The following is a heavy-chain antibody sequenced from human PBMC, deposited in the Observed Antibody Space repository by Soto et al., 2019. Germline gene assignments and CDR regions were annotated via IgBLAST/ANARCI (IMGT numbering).Heavy chain of an antibody. CDR3: ERASIAAAGYYFDY. CDR1: GFTVSTNY. J-gene: IGHJ4*02. V-gene: IGHV3-53*01. Sequence: GGSLRLSCADSGFTVSTNYMSWVRQAPGKGLEWGSVIYSGGSTYYADSVKGRFTLSRDNSKNTLYLQMNSLRAEDTAVYYCERASIAAAGYYFDYWGQGTLVTVSS. CDR2: IYSGGST. D-gene: IGHD6-13*01.